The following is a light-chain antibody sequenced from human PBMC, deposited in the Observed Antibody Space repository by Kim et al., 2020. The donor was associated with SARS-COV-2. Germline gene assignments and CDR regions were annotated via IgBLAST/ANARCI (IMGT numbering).Light chain of an antibody. CDR1: SSDVGSYNL. V-gene: IGLV2-23*02. J-gene: IGLJ2*01. CDR2: EVS. Sequence: QSALTQPASVSGSPGQSLTISCTGTSSDVGSYNLVSWYQQHPGKAPKLMIYEVSKRPSGVSNRFSVSKSGNTASLTISGLQAEDEADYYCCSYAGSSTFVVFGGGTQLTVL. CDR3: CSYAGSSTFVV.